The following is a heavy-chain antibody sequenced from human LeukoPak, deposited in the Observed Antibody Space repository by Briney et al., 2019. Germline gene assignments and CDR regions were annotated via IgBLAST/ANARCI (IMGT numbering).Heavy chain of an antibody. CDR2: INPNSGGT. V-gene: IGHV1-2*02. Sequence: ASVKVSYKASRYTFTVYYMHWVRQAPGQGLEWMGWINPNSGGTNYAQKFQGRVTMTRDTSISTAYMELSRLRSDDTAVYYCARERPEGYYDRSGYSSSYWGQGTLVTVSS. D-gene: IGHD3-22*01. CDR1: RYTFTVYY. J-gene: IGHJ4*02. CDR3: ARERPEGYYDRSGYSSSY.